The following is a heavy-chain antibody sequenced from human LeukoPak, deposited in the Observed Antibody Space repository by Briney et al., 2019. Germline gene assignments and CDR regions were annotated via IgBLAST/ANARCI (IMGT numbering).Heavy chain of an antibody. J-gene: IGHJ4*02. V-gene: IGHV1-46*01. CDR1: GYTFTVYY. Sequence: ASVKVSCKASGYTFTVYYMHWVRQAPGQGLECMGIINPSGGSTGYAQKFQGRVTMTRDTSTSTVYMELSSLRSEDTAVYYCARGGYSYGYGWTFWGQGTLVTVSS. CDR3: ARGGYSYGYGWTF. D-gene: IGHD5-18*01. CDR2: INPSGGST.